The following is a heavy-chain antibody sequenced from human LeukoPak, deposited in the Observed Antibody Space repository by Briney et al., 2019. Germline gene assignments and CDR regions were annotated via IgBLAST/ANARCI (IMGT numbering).Heavy chain of an antibody. D-gene: IGHD3-9*01. CDR3: ARAEGAYYDILTGYIGGYFDY. CDR2: IYSGGST. J-gene: IGHJ4*02. Sequence: GGSLRLSCAASGFTFSSYAMSWVRQAPGKGLEWVSVIYSGGSTYYADSVKGRFTISRDNSKNTLYLQMNSLRAEDTAVYYCARAEGAYYDILTGYIGGYFDYWGQGTLVTVSS. CDR1: GFTFSSYA. V-gene: IGHV3-66*01.